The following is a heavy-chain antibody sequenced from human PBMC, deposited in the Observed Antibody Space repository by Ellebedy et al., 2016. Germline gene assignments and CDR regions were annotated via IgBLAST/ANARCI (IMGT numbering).Heavy chain of an antibody. J-gene: IGHJ4*02. CDR1: GFTFSSYA. D-gene: IGHD6-19*01. Sequence: GESLKISXAASGFTFSSYAMSWVRQVPGKGLEWVSAISGSGGSTYYADSVKGRFTISRDNSKNTLYLQMNSLRAEDTAVYYCANLAVADTYFDYWGQGTLVTVSS. CDR2: ISGSGGST. CDR3: ANLAVADTYFDY. V-gene: IGHV3-23*01.